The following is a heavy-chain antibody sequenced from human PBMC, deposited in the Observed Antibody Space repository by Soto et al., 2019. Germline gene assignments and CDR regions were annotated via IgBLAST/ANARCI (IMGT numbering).Heavy chain of an antibody. V-gene: IGHV1-18*01. Sequence: TPAASMKVSCKASGYTFTSYGISWVRQAPGQGLEWMGWISAYNGNTNYAQKLQGRVSMTTDTSTSTDYMELRSQRSDDTAVYYCAREGIHNWNEPYFDYRAREPWSPSPQ. CDR2: ISAYNGNT. J-gene: IGHJ4*02. CDR1: GYTFTSYG. D-gene: IGHD1-1*01. CDR3: AREGIHNWNEPYFDY.